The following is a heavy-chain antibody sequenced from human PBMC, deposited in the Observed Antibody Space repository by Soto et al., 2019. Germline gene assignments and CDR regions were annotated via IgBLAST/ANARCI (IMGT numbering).Heavy chain of an antibody. CDR3: XKGKANTVFGVGTLFDY. V-gene: IGHV3-23*01. Sequence: GSLRLSCAASGFTFSIYAMTWVRQAPGKGLEWVSTISGNGGYTYYSDSVRGRFTISRDNSKKTLYLQMDSLRADDTAVFYCXKGKANTVFGVGTLFDYWGQGALVTVSS. J-gene: IGHJ4*02. CDR1: GFTFSIYA. D-gene: IGHD3-3*01. CDR2: ISGNGGYT.